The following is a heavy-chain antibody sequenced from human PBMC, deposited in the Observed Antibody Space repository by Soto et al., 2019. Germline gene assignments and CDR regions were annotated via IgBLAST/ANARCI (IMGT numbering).Heavy chain of an antibody. CDR2: INRSGST. J-gene: IGHJ4*02. D-gene: IGHD5-18*01. CDR1: GGSFSGYY. V-gene: IGHV4-34*01. CDR3: ARALGYTYGHLPIDY. Sequence: QVQLQQWGAGLLKPSETLSLTCAVYGGSFSGYYWSWIRQPPGKGLEWIGEINRSGSTNYNPSLKSRVTISVDTSKNQFSLMLNSVTAADTAVYYCARALGYTYGHLPIDYWGQGTLVTVSS.